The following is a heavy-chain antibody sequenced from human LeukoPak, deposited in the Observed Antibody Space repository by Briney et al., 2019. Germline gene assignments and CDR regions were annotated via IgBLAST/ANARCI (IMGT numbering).Heavy chain of an antibody. CDR2: IKQDGSEK. CDR3: ARELQMVYAYDY. J-gene: IGHJ4*02. D-gene: IGHD2-8*01. V-gene: IGHV3-7*01. CDR1: GFTFSSYW. Sequence: GGSLRLSCAAPGFTFSSYWMSWVRQAPGKGLEWVANIKQDGSEKYYVDSVKGRFTISRDNAKNSLYLQMSSLRAEDTAVYYCARELQMVYAYDYWGQGTLVTVSS.